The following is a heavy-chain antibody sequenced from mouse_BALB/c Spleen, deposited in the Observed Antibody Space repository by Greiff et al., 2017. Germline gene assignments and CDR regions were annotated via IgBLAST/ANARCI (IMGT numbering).Heavy chain of an antibody. Sequence: EVKLMESGGGLVQPGGSRKLSCAATGFTFSSFGMHWVRQDPEKGLEWVAYISSGSSTIYYADTVKGRFTISRDNPKNTLFLQMTSLSTEDTAMEYWARWLYGNYAWLGYWGQGTLVTVSA. CDR3: ARWLYGNYAWLGY. CDR1: GFTFSSFG. CDR2: ISSGSSTI. J-gene: IGHJ3*01. V-gene: IGHV5-17*02. D-gene: IGHD2-10*02.